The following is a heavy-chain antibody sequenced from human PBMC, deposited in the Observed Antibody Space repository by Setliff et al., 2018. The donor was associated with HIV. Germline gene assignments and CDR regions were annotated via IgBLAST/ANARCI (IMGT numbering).Heavy chain of an antibody. CDR1: GASITSHN. D-gene: IGHD6-19*01. CDR3: ARESSGWSTNFDY. Sequence: ETLSLTCSVSGASITSHNWSWIRQAAGKGLEWIGRIYTSGSTNYNPSLKSRVTISVDTSKNQFSLKLSSVTAADTAVYYCARESSGWSTNFDYWGQGTLVTVSS. V-gene: IGHV4-4*07. J-gene: IGHJ4*02. CDR2: IYTSGST.